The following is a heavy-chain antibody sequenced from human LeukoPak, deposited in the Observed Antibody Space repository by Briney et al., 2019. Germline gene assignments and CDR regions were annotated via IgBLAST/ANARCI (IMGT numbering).Heavy chain of an antibody. J-gene: IGHJ2*01. D-gene: IGHD3-22*01. CDR3: ARAAYYYDSSAYPYWYFDL. Sequence: GGSPRLSCAASGFTFRSYAINWVRQAPGKGLGWVSFISSSGGTIYYADSVKGRFTISRDNAENSLYLQMNSLRAEDTAVYYCARAAYYYDSSAYPYWYFDLWGRGTLVTVSS. CDR2: ISSSGGTI. V-gene: IGHV3-48*03. CDR1: GFTFRSYA.